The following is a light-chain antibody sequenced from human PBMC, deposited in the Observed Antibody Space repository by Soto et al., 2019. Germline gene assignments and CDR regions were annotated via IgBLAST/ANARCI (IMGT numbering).Light chain of an antibody. Sequence: DIQVIQSPSSLSASVGDRVTITCRASLRISTYLNWYQHKPGKAPKLLIYGASSLQSGVPSRFSVSGSVTDFTLTISSLHPEDSATYYCQQSHSTPLTFGGGTNLEI. CDR2: GAS. J-gene: IGKJ4*01. CDR3: QQSHSTPLT. V-gene: IGKV1-39*01. CDR1: LRISTY.